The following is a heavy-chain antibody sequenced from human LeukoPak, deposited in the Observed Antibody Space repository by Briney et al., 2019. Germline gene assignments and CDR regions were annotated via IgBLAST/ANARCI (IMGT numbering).Heavy chain of an antibody. J-gene: IGHJ6*03. CDR2: ITRAGGYT. V-gene: IGHV3-21*01. CDR1: GFTFSDYS. Sequence: GGSLRLACGASGFTFSDYSMNWVRQAPGKGRAWVASITRAGGYTYYADSGKGRFTISRDNAQNSLFLQMNSLRAEDTAVYFCATSGGFVLPNAITGNWYMDVWGRGTSVTVSS. CDR3: ATSGGFVLPNAITGNWYMDV. D-gene: IGHD2-2*01.